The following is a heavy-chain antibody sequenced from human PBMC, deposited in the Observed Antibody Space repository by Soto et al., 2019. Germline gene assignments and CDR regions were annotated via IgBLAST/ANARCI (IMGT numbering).Heavy chain of an antibody. Sequence: GGSLRLSCTASGFTFGTYAMNWVRQAPGKGLEWISYISSSGSPIYYADSVKGRFTVSRDNAKNSLSLQMNTLRDEDTAVYYCARVPSSGSYRSYSYFGMDVWGPGTTVTVSS. D-gene: IGHD1-26*01. CDR2: ISSSGSPI. CDR3: ARVPSSGSYRSYSYFGMDV. CDR1: GFTFGTYA. V-gene: IGHV3-48*02. J-gene: IGHJ6*02.